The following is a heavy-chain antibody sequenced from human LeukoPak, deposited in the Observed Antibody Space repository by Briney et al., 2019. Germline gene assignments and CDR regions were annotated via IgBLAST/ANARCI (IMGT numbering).Heavy chain of an antibody. D-gene: IGHD2-21*01. V-gene: IGHV3-66*01. Sequence: PGGSLRLSCAASGFTFSSYAMHWVRQAPGKGLEWVSVIYSGGSTYYADSVKGRFTISRDNSKNTLYLQMHSLRAEDTAVYYCARCIPLAREWGAFDIWGQGTMVTVSS. CDR3: ARCIPLAREWGAFDI. CDR1: GFTFSSYA. CDR2: IYSGGST. J-gene: IGHJ3*02.